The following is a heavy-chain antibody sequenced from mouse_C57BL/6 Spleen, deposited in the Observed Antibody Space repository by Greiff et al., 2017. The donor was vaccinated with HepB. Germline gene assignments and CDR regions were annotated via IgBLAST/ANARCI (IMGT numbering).Heavy chain of an antibody. CDR3: ARCSSGFRDY. D-gene: IGHD3-2*02. CDR2: IYPRSGNT. CDR1: GYTFTSYG. J-gene: IGHJ2*01. Sequence: VQLKESGAELARPGASVKLSCKASGYTFTSYGISWVKQRTGQGLEWIGEIYPRSGNTYYNEKFKGKATLTADKSSSTAYMELRSLTSEDSAVYFCARCSSGFRDYWGQGTTLTVSS. V-gene: IGHV1-81*01.